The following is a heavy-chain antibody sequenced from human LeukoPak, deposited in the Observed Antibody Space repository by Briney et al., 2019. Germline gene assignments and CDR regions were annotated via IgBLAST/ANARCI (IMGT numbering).Heavy chain of an antibody. CDR3: ARDYSTRREFDY. D-gene: IGHD2-21*01. CDR1: GYTFGNYG. J-gene: IGHJ4*02. V-gene: IGHV1-18*01. CDR2: ISGYNGNT. Sequence: ASVKVSCKASGYTFGNYGISWVRQAPGEGLEWMGWISGYNGNTKYAKKFQGRVTLTTDTSTTTAYMELRSLRSDDTAVYYCARDYSTRREFDYWGQGTLVTVSS.